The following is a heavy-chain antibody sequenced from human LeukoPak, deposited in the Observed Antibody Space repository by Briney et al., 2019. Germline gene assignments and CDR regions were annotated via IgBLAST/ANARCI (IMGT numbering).Heavy chain of an antibody. V-gene: IGHV4-59*11. CDR1: GGSFSSHY. D-gene: IGHD4-17*01. J-gene: IGHJ3*02. CDR2: ISYIGST. Sequence: SETLSLTCTVSGGSFSSHYWSWIRQLPGKGLEWIGYISYIGSTNYNPSLKSRVTISVDTSKNQFSLKLSSVTAADTAVYYCARDPTTVTKGLDIWGQGTMVTVSS. CDR3: ARDPTTVTKGLDI.